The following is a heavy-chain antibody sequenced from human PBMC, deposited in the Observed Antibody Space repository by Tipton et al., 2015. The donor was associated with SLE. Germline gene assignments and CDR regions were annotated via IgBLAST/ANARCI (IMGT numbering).Heavy chain of an antibody. CDR1: GGSISSYY. Sequence: TLSLTCTVSGGSISSYYWSWIRQPPGKGLEWIGYIYYSGSTNYNPSLKSRVTISVDTSKNQFSLKLSSVTAADTAVYYCARDYGSGCYSLDYWGQGTLVTVSS. CDR2: IYYSGST. V-gene: IGHV4-59*01. CDR3: ARDYGSGCYSLDY. J-gene: IGHJ4*02. D-gene: IGHD3-10*01.